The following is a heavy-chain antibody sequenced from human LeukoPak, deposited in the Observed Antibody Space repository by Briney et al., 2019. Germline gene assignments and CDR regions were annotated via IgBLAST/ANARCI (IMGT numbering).Heavy chain of an antibody. CDR2: ISYDGSNK. CDR3: ARNFPRCSGGSCYPDAFDI. Sequence: GGSLRLSCAASGFTISTYGMSWVRQAPGKGLEWVAVISYDGSNKYYADSVKGRFTISRDNSKNTLYLQMNSLRAEDTAVYYCARNFPRCSGGSCYPDAFDIWGQGTMVTVSS. V-gene: IGHV3-30*03. D-gene: IGHD2-15*01. CDR1: GFTISTYG. J-gene: IGHJ3*02.